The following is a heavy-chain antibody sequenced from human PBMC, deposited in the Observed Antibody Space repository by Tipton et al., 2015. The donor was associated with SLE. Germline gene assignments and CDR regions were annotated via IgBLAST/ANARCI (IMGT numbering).Heavy chain of an antibody. CDR1: GDTFTNYW. V-gene: IGHV5-10-1*01. J-gene: IGHJ4*02. D-gene: IGHD1-26*01. CDR3: ARQGWELLHPFDY. CDR2: IDPSDSYT. Sequence: VQLVQSGAEVKKPGESLRISCKGSGDTFTNYWITWMRQMPGKGLEWMGRIDPSDSYTNYSPSFQGHVTISADKSISTAYLQWSSLKASDTAMYYCARQGWELLHPFDYWGQGTLVTVSS.